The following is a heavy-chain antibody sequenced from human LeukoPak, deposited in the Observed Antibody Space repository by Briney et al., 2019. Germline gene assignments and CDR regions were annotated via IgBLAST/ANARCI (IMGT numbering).Heavy chain of an antibody. Sequence: GTSLRLSCAASGFTFNSYAMHWVRQAPGKGLEWVAVIWYDGINKYYTDSVKGRFTISRYNSKNTVYLQMNRLRAEDTAVYYCASDILTGYTETNFWGQGTLVTVSS. J-gene: IGHJ4*02. CDR1: GFTFNSYA. V-gene: IGHV3-33*01. D-gene: IGHD3-9*01. CDR2: IWYDGINK. CDR3: ASDILTGYTETNF.